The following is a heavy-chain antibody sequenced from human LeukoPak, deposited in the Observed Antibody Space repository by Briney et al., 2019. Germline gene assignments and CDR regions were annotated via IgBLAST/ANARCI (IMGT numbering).Heavy chain of an antibody. CDR2: IDWDDDK. D-gene: IGHD3-22*01. Sequence: SGPALVKPTQTLTLTCTFSGFSLSTSGMCVSWIRQPPGKALEWLARIDWDDDKYYSTSLKTRLTISKDTSKNQVVLTMTNMVPVDTATYYCARSSYYYDSSGYPLDYWGQGTLVTVSS. V-gene: IGHV2-70*11. CDR1: GFSLSTSGMC. J-gene: IGHJ4*02. CDR3: ARSSYYYDSSGYPLDY.